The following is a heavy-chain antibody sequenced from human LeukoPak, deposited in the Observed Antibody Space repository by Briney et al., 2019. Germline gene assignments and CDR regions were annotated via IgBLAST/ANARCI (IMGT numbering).Heavy chain of an antibody. CDR1: GFTFSSYS. J-gene: IGHJ4*02. Sequence: GGSLRLSCAASGFTFSSYSMNWVRQAPGKGLEWVSSISSSSSYIYYADSVKGRFTISRDNAKNSLYLQMNSLRAEDTAVYYCARDIGYCSSTSCSVGFDYWGQGTLVTVS. D-gene: IGHD2-2*01. CDR3: ARDIGYCSSTSCSVGFDY. V-gene: IGHV3-21*01. CDR2: ISSSSSYI.